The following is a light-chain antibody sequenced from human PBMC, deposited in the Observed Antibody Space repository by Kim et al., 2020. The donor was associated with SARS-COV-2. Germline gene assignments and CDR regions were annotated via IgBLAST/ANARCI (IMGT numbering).Light chain of an antibody. J-gene: IGKJ2*01. V-gene: IGKV1-16*02. CDR3: QQYNTYPYT. Sequence: ATVGDKVTITCRASQDIRNHLAWFQQKPGKAPKSLIYTASTLLNGVPSKFSGSGSGTEFTLTITSLQPDDLATYYCQQYNTYPYTFGQGTKVDIK. CDR1: QDIRNH. CDR2: TAS.